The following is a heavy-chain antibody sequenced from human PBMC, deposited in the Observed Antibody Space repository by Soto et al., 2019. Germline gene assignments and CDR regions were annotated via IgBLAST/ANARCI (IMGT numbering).Heavy chain of an antibody. D-gene: IGHD3-10*01. V-gene: IGHV1-2*02. CDR3: ARFKGSGYYGMDV. Sequence: ASVRVSCKASGYTFTGYYMQWVRQAPGQGLEWMGWINPNSGGTTYAQKFQGRVTMTRDTSISTAYMELSRLISDDTAVYYCARFKGSGYYGMDVWGQRTTVTSP. J-gene: IGHJ6*02. CDR1: GYTFTGYY. CDR2: INPNSGGT.